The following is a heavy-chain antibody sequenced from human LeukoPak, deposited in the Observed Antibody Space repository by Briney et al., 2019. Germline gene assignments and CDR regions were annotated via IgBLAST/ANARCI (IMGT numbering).Heavy chain of an antibody. CDR3: ARDRIAVAGTFDY. CDR1: GFTFSSYS. Sequence: PGGSLRLSCAASGFTFSSYSMNWVRQAPGKGLEWVSSISSSSSYIYYADSVKGRFTISRDNAKNSLYLQMNSLRAEDTAAYYCARDRIAVAGTFDYWGQGTLVTVSS. D-gene: IGHD6-19*01. CDR2: ISSSSSYI. J-gene: IGHJ4*02. V-gene: IGHV3-21*01.